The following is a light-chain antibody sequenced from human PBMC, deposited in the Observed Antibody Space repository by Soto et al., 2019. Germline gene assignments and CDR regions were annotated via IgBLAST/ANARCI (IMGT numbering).Light chain of an antibody. Sequence: QSARTQPASVSGSPGQSITISCTGTSSDVGGYKYVSWYQQHPDKAPKLIIYDVTNRPSGISNRFSGSKSGNTASLTISGLQAEDEADYYCSSXTSSSYYVFGTGTKVTVL. CDR3: SSXTSSSYYV. CDR2: DVT. V-gene: IGLV2-14*01. J-gene: IGLJ1*01. CDR1: SSDVGGYKY.